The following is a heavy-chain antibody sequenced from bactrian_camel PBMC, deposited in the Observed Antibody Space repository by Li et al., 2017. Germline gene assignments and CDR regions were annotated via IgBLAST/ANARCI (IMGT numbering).Heavy chain of an antibody. D-gene: IGHD1*01. Sequence: QVQLVESGGGSVQAGGSLRLSCQASELAWGSYCMGWFRQVSGKVREAVAAIYTDVGSTYYADSVKGRFTISQDNAANTVYLQMNSLKPDDTGMYYCAAARHVYRDSSYALDYQRYNDWGQGTQVTVS. J-gene: IGHJ4*01. CDR3: AAARHVYRDSSYALDYQRYND. CDR1: ELAWGSYC. V-gene: IGHV3S1*01. CDR2: IYTDVGST.